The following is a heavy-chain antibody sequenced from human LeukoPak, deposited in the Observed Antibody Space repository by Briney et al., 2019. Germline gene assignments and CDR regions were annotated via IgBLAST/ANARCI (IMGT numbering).Heavy chain of an antibody. D-gene: IGHD3-9*01. Sequence: GGSLRLSCAASGFTFSSYSMNWVRQAPGKGLEWVSSISSSSGYIYYADSVKGRFTISRDNAKNSLYLQMNSLRAEDTAVYYCARTKYDILTGNNYYGMDVWGKGTTVTVSS. CDR1: GFTFSSYS. CDR3: ARTKYDILTGNNYYGMDV. CDR2: ISSSSGYI. J-gene: IGHJ6*04. V-gene: IGHV3-21*01.